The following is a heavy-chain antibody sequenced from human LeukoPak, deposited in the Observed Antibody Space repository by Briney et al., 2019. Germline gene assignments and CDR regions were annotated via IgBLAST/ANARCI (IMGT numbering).Heavy chain of an antibody. CDR2: ISSNGGST. J-gene: IGHJ4*02. CDR1: GFTFSSYA. Sequence: GGSLRLSCAASGFTFSSYAMHWVRQAPGKGLEYVSAISSNGGSTYYADSVKGRFTISRDNSKNTLYLQMSSLRAEDTAVYYCVKGTRWYYYDSSDYWGQGTLVTVSS. CDR3: VKGTRWYYYDSSDY. V-gene: IGHV3-64D*06. D-gene: IGHD3-22*01.